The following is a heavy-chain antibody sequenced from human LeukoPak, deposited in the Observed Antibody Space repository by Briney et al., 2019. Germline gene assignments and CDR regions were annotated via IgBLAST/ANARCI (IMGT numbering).Heavy chain of an antibody. CDR1: GFTFSSYA. CDR2: ISGSGGST. D-gene: IGHD3-22*01. Sequence: PGGSLRLSCAASGFTFSSYAMSWVRQAPGKGLEWVSAISGSGGSTYYADSVKGRFTISRDSSKNTLYLQMSSLRDEDSAVYHCAKQVRTYYYDSSGYKDYWGQGTLVTVSS. J-gene: IGHJ4*02. CDR3: AKQVRTYYYDSSGYKDY. V-gene: IGHV3-23*01.